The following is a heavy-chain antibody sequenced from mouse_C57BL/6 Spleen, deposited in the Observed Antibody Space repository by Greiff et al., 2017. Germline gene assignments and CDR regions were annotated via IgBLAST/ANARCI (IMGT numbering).Heavy chain of an antibody. J-gene: IGHJ1*03. D-gene: IGHD2-1*01. CDR2: IYWDDDK. CDR3: ARALDGNYPGMDV. Sequence: QVTLKVSGPGLLQSSQTLSLTCSFSGFSLSTSGMGVSWIRQPSGKGLEWLAHIYWDDDKRYNPSLKSRLTISKDTSRNQVFLKITSVDTADTATYYCARALDGNYPGMDVWGTGTSVTVSS. V-gene: IGHV8-12*01. CDR1: GFSLSTSGMG.